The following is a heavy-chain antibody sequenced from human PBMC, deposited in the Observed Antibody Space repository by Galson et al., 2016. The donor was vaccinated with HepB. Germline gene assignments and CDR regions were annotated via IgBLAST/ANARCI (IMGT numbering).Heavy chain of an antibody. CDR3: ARQNSRGLVWRNYLVY. Sequence: TLSLTCTVSGGSISSGSYYWNWIRQPAGKGLEWIGRIYSSGSTNYNPSLKSRVTISADTSKNQFSLTLSAVTAADTAVYYWARQNSRGLVWRNYLVYWGQGSLVTVSS. V-gene: IGHV4-61*02. CDR1: GGSISSGSYY. CDR2: IYSSGST. J-gene: IGHJ4*02. D-gene: IGHD3/OR15-3a*01.